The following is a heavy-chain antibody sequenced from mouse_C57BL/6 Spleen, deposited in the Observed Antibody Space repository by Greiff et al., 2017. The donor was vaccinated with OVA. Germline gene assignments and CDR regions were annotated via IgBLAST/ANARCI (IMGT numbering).Heavy chain of an antibody. CDR1: GYTFTSYW. Sequence: QVQLKQPGAELVMPGASVKLSCKASGYTFTSYWMHWVKQRPGQGLEWIGEIDPYDSYTNYHQKFTGKSTLTVDKSSSTAYLQLSSLTSEDSAVYYCARRKRSSYGFDYWGQGTTLTVSS. CDR3: ARRKRSSYGFDY. CDR2: IDPYDSYT. J-gene: IGHJ2*01. D-gene: IGHD1-1*01. V-gene: IGHV1-69*01.